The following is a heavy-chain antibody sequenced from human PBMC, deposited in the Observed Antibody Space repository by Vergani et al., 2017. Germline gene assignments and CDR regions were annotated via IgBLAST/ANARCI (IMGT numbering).Heavy chain of an antibody. J-gene: IGHJ5*02. CDR3: ARMGHCITTNCYAHPS. V-gene: IGHV1-2*02. Sequence: QVQLVQSGAEVKKPGASVKVSCKASEYSFSAFYIHWVRQAPGQGLEWMGWINPNNGGSNYAQKFQDRVTMTRDTSITTAYMELSRLRSDDTAVYYCARMGHCITTNCYAHPSWGQGTLVPVSS. CDR2: INPNNGGS. D-gene: IGHD2-2*01. CDR1: EYSFSAFY.